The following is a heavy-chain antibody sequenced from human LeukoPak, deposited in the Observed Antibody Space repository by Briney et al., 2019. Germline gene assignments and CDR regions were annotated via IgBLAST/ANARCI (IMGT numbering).Heavy chain of an antibody. CDR2: INYSGNT. J-gene: IGHJ4*02. Sequence: SETLSLTCTVSGCSLISSTYYWGWIRQPPGQGLDWIGIINYSGNTYYNPSLRSRVTISVDTSKNQFSLNLNSMTASDTSVYYCARGYDYWGQGTLVTVSS. D-gene: IGHD3-22*01. V-gene: IGHV4-39*01. CDR3: ARGYDY. CDR1: GCSLISSTYY.